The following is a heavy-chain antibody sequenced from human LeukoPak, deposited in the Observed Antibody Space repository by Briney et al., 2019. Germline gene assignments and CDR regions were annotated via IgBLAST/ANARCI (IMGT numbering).Heavy chain of an antibody. D-gene: IGHD1-26*01. Sequence: PGGSLRLSCAASGFTVSSNYMSWVRQDPCKGLEWVSEIYSDTRTYYAASVEGRFSISRDNSQNTVYLQMNSLRAEDTAVYYCARDLREHGVFDIWGRGTMVTVSS. J-gene: IGHJ3*02. CDR2: IYSDTRT. V-gene: IGHV3-53*01. CDR3: ARDLREHGVFDI. CDR1: GFTVSSNY.